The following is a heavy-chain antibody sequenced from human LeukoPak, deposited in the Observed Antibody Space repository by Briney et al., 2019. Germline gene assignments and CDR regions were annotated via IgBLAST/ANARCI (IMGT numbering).Heavy chain of an antibody. CDR3: ARVPLHDSSGHYYPH. J-gene: IGHJ1*01. V-gene: IGHV1-3*01. D-gene: IGHD3-22*01. Sequence: ASVKVSCKASGYTFTNYAMHWVRQAPGQRLEWMGWINGGNGNAKYSQNFQGRVTIIRDTSASTAYMELSSLRSEDTAVYYCARVPLHDSSGHYYPHWGQGTLVTVSS. CDR2: INGGNGNA. CDR1: GYTFTNYA.